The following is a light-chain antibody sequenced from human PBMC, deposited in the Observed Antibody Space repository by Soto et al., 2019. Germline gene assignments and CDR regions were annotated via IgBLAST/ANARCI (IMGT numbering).Light chain of an antibody. CDR2: DAS. Sequence: DIQLTQSPSTLSASVGDRVTITCRASQSVGSWLAWYQQRPGKAPRLLIYDASSLDSGVPARFSGSGSGTEFTLNVSSLQPDEFATYYCQQYDDYSWKTFGQGTKV. CDR1: QSVGSW. J-gene: IGKJ1*01. V-gene: IGKV1-5*01. CDR3: QQYDDYSWKT.